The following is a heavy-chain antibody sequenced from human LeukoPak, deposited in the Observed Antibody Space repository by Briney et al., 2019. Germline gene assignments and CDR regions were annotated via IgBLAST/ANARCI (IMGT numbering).Heavy chain of an antibody. J-gene: IGHJ3*02. Sequence: ASVKVSCKASGYTFTSYYMHWVRQAPGQGLEWMGIINPSGGSTSYAQKFQGRVTMTRDMSTSTVYMELSSLRAEDTAVYYCARGGYRSSTSCYRFTDAFDIWGQGTMVTVSS. CDR3: ARGGYRSSTSCYRFTDAFDI. V-gene: IGHV1-46*01. D-gene: IGHD2-2*01. CDR1: GYTFTSYY. CDR2: INPSGGST.